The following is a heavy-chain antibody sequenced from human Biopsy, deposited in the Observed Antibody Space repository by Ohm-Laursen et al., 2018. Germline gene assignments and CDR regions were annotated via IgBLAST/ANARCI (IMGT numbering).Heavy chain of an antibody. CDR1: GVTLSGYG. Sequence: SLRLSCAASGVTLSGYGMNWVRQAPGKGLEWVSSISAISSYIYYADSVKGRFTVSRDNTKNTLYLQMNSLRAADTAIYFCATELLPPGVGGPWLDSWGQGTLVTVSS. CDR2: ISAISSYI. CDR3: ATELLPPGVGGPWLDS. D-gene: IGHD3-10*01. J-gene: IGHJ5*01. V-gene: IGHV3-21*06.